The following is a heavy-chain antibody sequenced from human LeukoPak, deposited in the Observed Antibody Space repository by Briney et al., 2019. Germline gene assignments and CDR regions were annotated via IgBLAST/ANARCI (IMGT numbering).Heavy chain of an antibody. CDR1: GFTFSSYA. Sequence: PGGSLRLSCAASGFTFSSYAMSWLRQAPGKGLEWVSASSGSGGSTYYADSVKGRFTISRDNSKNTLYLQMNSLRAEDTAVYYCAKDLGYCSSTSCYPPDYWGQGTLVTVSS. CDR3: AKDLGYCSSTSCYPPDY. CDR2: SSGSGGST. J-gene: IGHJ4*02. D-gene: IGHD2-2*01. V-gene: IGHV3-23*01.